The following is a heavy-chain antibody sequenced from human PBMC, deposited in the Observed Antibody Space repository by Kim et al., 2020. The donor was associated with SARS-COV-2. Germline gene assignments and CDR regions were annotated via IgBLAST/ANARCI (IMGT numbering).Heavy chain of an antibody. J-gene: IGHJ4*02. Sequence: ADSVKSRFTISGDNAKNTLYRQMNSLRAEGTAVYYCAGDDPLLGTLCLYYWGQGTLVTVSS. V-gene: IGHV3-30*05. D-gene: IGHD2-2*01. CDR3: AGDDPLLGTLCLYY.